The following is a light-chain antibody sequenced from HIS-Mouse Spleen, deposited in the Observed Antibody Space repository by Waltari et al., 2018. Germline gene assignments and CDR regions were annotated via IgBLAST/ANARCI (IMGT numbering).Light chain of an antibody. Sequence: QPVLTQSSSASASLGSSVKLTCTLSSGHSSYIIAWHQQQPGKAPRYLMKLEGSGSYNKGSGVPDRFSGSSSGADRYLTISNLQSEDEADYYCQSYDSSLSGSHVFGTGTKVTVL. J-gene: IGLJ1*01. CDR3: QSYDSSLSGSHV. CDR2: LEGSGSY. CDR1: SGHSSYI. V-gene: IGLV4-60*03.